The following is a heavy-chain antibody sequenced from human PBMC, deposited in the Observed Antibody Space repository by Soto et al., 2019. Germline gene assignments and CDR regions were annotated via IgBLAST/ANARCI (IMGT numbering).Heavy chain of an antibody. D-gene: IGHD3-10*01. CDR2: IFYIGST. CDR1: GGSISSSSYY. J-gene: IGHJ4*02. CDR3: ASRSLLWFGDPAYYFDY. Sequence: PSETLSLTCTVSGGSISSSSYYWGWIRQPPGKGLEWIGNIFYIGSTYYNPSLKSRVTISVDTSKNQFSLKVPSVTAADTAVYICASRSLLWFGDPAYYFDYWGQGTLVTVSS. V-gene: IGHV4-39*01.